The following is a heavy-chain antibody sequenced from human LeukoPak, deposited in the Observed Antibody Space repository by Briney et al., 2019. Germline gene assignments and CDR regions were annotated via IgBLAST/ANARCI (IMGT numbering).Heavy chain of an antibody. D-gene: IGHD6-13*01. CDR1: GGSISSYY. Sequence: SETLSLTCTASGGSISSYYWSWIRQPPGKGLDWIGYIYHTGTTNYNPSLKSRVTISVDTSKNQFSLKLSSVTAADTAVYYCARQNPAAEGQGLDHWGQGALVTVSS. CDR2: IYHTGTT. CDR3: ARQNPAAEGQGLDH. J-gene: IGHJ4*02. V-gene: IGHV4-59*08.